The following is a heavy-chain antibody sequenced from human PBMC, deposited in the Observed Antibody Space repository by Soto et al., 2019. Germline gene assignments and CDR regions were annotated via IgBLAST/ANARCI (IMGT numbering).Heavy chain of an antibody. CDR1: GGSISSSSYY. CDR3: ASTVEMATSPTGY. D-gene: IGHD5-12*01. V-gene: IGHV4-39*01. CDR2: IYYSGGT. J-gene: IGHJ4*02. Sequence: AETLSLTCTVSGGSISSSSYYWGWIRQPPGKGLEWIGSIYYSGGTYYNPYLKSRVTISVDTSKNQFSLKLSSVTAADTAVYYCASTVEMATSPTGYRGQGTLVTVSS.